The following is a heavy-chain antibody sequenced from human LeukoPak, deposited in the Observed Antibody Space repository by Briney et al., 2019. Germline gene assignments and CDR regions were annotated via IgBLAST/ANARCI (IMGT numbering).Heavy chain of an antibody. J-gene: IGHJ4*02. CDR2: IKNKPNTYAT. CDR1: GFTFSDHY. V-gene: IGHV3-72*01. Sequence: AGGSLRLSCAASGFTFSDHYMDWVRQAPGKGLEWIGRIKNKPNTYATDYAASVKGRFTVSRDGSKNSVYLHMNNLKTEDTAVYYCTRVRDGGIFDFRGQGTLVIVSS. D-gene: IGHD2-15*01. CDR3: TRVRDGGIFDF.